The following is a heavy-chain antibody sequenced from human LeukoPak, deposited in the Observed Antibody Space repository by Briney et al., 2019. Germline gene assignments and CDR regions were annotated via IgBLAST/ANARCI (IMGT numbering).Heavy chain of an antibody. J-gene: IGHJ6*03. Sequence: SETLFLTCTVSGGSISSYYWSWIRQPPGKGLEWIGYIYTSGSTNYNPSLKSRVTISVDTSKNQFSLKLSSVTAADTAVYYCARLAYSNYVLSYYMDVWGKGTTVTVSS. CDR2: IYTSGST. D-gene: IGHD4-11*01. CDR1: GGSISSYY. V-gene: IGHV4-4*09. CDR3: ARLAYSNYVLSYYMDV.